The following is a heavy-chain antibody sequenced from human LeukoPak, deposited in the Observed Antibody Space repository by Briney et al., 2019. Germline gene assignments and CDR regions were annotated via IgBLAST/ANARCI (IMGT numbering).Heavy chain of an antibody. D-gene: IGHD3-3*01. CDR2: IYYSGST. V-gene: IGHV4-59*01. Sequence: PSETLSLTCTVSGGSISSYYWSWIRQPPGKGLEWIGYIYYSGSTNYNLSLKSRVTISVDTSKNQFSLKLSSVTAADTAVYYCARDAPVRGPADDFWSGYPKAGYYYYMDVWGKGTTVTVSS. CDR3: ARDAPVRGPADDFWSGYPKAGYYYYMDV. CDR1: GGSISSYY. J-gene: IGHJ6*03.